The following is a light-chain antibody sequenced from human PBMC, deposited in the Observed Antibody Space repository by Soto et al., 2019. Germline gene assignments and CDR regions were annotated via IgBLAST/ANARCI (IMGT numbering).Light chain of an antibody. V-gene: IGKV1-39*01. J-gene: IGKJ4*01. Sequence: DIQLTQSPSSLSASVGDGVTITCRARQSISSNLNWYQQIPGKPPKLLIYISSTLQRGVPSRFSGSGSGTDFTLTISSLQPEDFATYYCQQSYSTPLTFGGGTKVEIQ. CDR1: QSISSN. CDR3: QQSYSTPLT. CDR2: ISS.